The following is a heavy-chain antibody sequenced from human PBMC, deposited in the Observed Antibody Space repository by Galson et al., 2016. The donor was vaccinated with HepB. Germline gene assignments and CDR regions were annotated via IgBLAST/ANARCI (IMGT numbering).Heavy chain of an antibody. CDR1: GGTFSRYA. CDR2: IIPILATT. CDR3: AIPGLSNGWSYFDL. J-gene: IGHJ4*02. Sequence: SVKVSCKASGGTFSRYAISWLRQAPGQGLEWMGGIIPILATTEYAPRFQGRVTITADASTSTAYMELTSLRSEATAVYYCAIPGLSNGWSYFDLWGQGSLVTV. V-gene: IGHV1-69*13. D-gene: IGHD6-19*01.